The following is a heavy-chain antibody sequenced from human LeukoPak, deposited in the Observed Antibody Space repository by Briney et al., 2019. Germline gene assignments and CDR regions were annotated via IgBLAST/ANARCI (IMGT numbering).Heavy chain of an antibody. J-gene: IGHJ3*02. CDR2: IYYSGST. CDR3: VRDRVLGAFDI. Sequence: PSETLSLTCTVSGGSISSYSWTWIRQPPGKGLEWIGSIYYSGSTNYNPSLKSRVTISVDTSKNQFSLKLSSVTAADTAVYYCVRDRVLGAFDIWGQGTMVTVSS. CDR1: GGSISSYS. D-gene: IGHD3-16*01. V-gene: IGHV4-59*01.